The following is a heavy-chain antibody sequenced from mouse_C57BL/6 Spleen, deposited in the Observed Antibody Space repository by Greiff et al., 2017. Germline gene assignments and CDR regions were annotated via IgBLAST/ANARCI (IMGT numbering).Heavy chain of an antibody. CDR2: INPNTGGT. CDR3: AISFYYGYYWFAY. V-gene: IGHV1-26*01. D-gene: IGHD2-3*01. J-gene: IGHJ3*01. Sequence: EVQLQQSGPELVKPGASVKISCKASGYTFTDYYMNWVKQSHGKSLEWIGDINPNTGGTSYNQKFKGKATLTVDKSSSSAYMELRSLTSEDSSVYYCAISFYYGYYWFAYWGQGTLVTVSA. CDR1: GYTFTDYY.